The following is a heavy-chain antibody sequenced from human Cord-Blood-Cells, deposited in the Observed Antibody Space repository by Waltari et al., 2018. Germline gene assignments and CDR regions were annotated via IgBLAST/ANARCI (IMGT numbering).Heavy chain of an antibody. V-gene: IGHV3-30-3*01. D-gene: IGHD3-16*01. CDR2: ISYDGSNK. CDR3: ARDSTLGY. J-gene: IGHJ4*02. Sequence: QVQLVESGGGVVHPGRSLRLSCAAPGFPFSTFAWHWVRKAPGKGLEWVAVISYDGSNKYYADSVKGRFTISRDNSKNTLYLQMNSLRAEDTAVYYCARDSTLGYWGQGTLVTVSS. CDR1: GFPFSTFA.